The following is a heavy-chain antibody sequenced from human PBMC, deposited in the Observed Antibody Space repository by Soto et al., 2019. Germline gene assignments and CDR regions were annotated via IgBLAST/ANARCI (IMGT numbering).Heavy chain of an antibody. Sequence: SETLSLTCAVYGGSFSGYYWSWIRQPPGKGLEWIGEINHSGSTNYNPSLKSRVTISVDTSKNQFSLKLSSVTAADTAVYYCARGPFLISGYHPNLSPVGFDPWGQGTLVTVSS. D-gene: IGHD3-22*01. J-gene: IGHJ5*02. CDR3: ARGPFLISGYHPNLSPVGFDP. CDR2: INHSGST. CDR1: GGSFSGYY. V-gene: IGHV4-34*01.